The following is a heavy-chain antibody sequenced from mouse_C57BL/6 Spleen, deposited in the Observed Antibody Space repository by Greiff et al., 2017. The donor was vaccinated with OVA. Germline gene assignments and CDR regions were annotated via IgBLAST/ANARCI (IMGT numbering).Heavy chain of an antibody. J-gene: IGHJ2*01. CDR1: GYTFTSYW. Sequence: VQLQQPGAELVRPGTSVKLSCKASGYTFTSYWMHWVKQRPGQGLEWIGVIDPSDSYTNYNQKFKGKATLTVDTSSSTAYMQLSSLTSEDSAVYYCARRDPYYFDDWGQGTTLSVSS. V-gene: IGHV1-59*01. CDR3: ARRDPYYFDD. D-gene: IGHD3-3*01. CDR2: IDPSDSYT.